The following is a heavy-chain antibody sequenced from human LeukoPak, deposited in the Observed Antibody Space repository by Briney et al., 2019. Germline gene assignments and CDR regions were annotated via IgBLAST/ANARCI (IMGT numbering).Heavy chain of an antibody. CDR2: ISAYNGNT. CDR1: GYTFTSYG. D-gene: IGHD5-12*01. Sequence: ASVKVSCKASGYTFTSYGISWVRQAPRQGLEWMGWISAYNGNTNYAQKLQGRVTMTTDTSTSTAYMELRSLRSDDTAVYYCARAERGYSGYGYYYYYYGMDVWGQGTTVTVSS. V-gene: IGHV1-18*01. CDR3: ARAERGYSGYGYYYYYYGMDV. J-gene: IGHJ6*02.